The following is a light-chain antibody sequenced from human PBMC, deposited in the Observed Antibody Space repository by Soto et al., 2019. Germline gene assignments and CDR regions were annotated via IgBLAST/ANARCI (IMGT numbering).Light chain of an antibody. CDR3: SSFRSSSTSYV. J-gene: IGLJ1*01. Sequence: QSALTQPASVSGSPGQSLTISCTGTSRDIGDSNYVSWYQQHPGKAPKLVIYDVSNRPSGVSNRFSGSKSANTASLTISGLQAEDEADYYCSSFRSSSTSYVFGTGTKLTVL. V-gene: IGLV2-14*03. CDR1: SRDIGDSNY. CDR2: DVS.